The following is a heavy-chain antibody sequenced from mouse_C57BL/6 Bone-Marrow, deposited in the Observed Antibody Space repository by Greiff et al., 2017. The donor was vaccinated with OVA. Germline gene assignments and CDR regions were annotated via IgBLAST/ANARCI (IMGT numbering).Heavy chain of an antibody. CDR3: ARGLPPMDY. J-gene: IGHJ4*01. CDR1: GFTFSDYG. V-gene: IGHV5-17*01. D-gene: IGHD2-4*01. CDR2: ISSGSSTI. Sequence: EVKVVESGGGLVKPGGSPKLSCAASGFTFSDYGMHWVRQAPEKGLEWVAYISSGSSTIYYADTVKGRFTISRDNAKNTLFLQMTSLRSEDTAMYYCARGLPPMDYWGQGTSVTVSS.